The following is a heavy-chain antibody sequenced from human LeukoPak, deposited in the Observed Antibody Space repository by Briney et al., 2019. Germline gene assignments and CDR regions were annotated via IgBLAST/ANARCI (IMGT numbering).Heavy chain of an antibody. CDR3: ARDQVITFGGINSPYDY. CDR1: GYTFTNYG. Sequence: ASVKVSCKASGYTFTNYGINWVRQAPGQGLEWMGWISAYNGNINYAQKLQGRVTMTTDTSTSTAYMELRSLRSDDTAVYYCARDQVITFGGINSPYDYWGQGTLVTVSS. V-gene: IGHV1-18*01. J-gene: IGHJ4*02. D-gene: IGHD3-16*01. CDR2: ISAYNGNI.